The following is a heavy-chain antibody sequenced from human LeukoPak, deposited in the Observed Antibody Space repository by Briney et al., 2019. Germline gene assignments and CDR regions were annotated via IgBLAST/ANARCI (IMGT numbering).Heavy chain of an antibody. Sequence: SQTLSLTCTVSGGSISSGSYYWSWIRQPAGKGLEWIGRIYTSGSTNYNPSLKSRVTISVDTSKNQFSLKLSSVTAADTAVYYCARGTSPRYCSSTSCSYFDYWGQGTLVTVSS. J-gene: IGHJ4*02. CDR3: ARGTSPRYCSSTSCSYFDY. CDR1: GGSISSGSYY. CDR2: IYTSGST. D-gene: IGHD2-2*01. V-gene: IGHV4-61*02.